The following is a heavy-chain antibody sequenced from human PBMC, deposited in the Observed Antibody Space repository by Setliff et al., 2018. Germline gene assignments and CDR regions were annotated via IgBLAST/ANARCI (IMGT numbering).Heavy chain of an antibody. CDR1: GGSISSTNHY. V-gene: IGHV4-61*09. Sequence: SETLSLTCTVSGGSISSTNHYWSWIRQPAGKGLEWIGHFHTGGSTNYNRSLRSRVSISVDTSKNQFSLKLSSVTAADTATYYCARAGPTVTFFRVLVISWWDPWGQGSLVTVSS. J-gene: IGHJ5*02. D-gene: IGHD3-3*01. CDR2: FHTGGST. CDR3: ARAGPTVTFFRVLVISWWDP.